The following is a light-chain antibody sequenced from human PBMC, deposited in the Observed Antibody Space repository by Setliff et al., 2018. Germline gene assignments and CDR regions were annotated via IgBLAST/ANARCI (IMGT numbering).Light chain of an antibody. J-gene: IGKJ5*01. CDR1: QSVSSN. CDR2: GAS. Sequence: IVMTQSPATLSVSPGERATFSCRASQSVSSNLAWYQHKPGQAPRLLIYGASTRATGIPARFSGSGSGTEFTLTISSLESEDFALYYCQQYNDWPPTTFGQGTRLEIK. CDR3: QQYNDWPPTT. V-gene: IGKV3-15*01.